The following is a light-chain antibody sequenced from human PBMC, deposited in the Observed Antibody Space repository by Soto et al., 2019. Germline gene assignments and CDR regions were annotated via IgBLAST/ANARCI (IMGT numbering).Light chain of an antibody. CDR1: QSVRSN. CDR3: QQYNNRPRT. CDR2: GAS. V-gene: IGKV3-15*01. J-gene: IGKJ1*01. Sequence: EIVLTQSPGTLSLSPGERATLSCRASQSVRSNFLAWYQQKPGQPPRILIYGASTRATGIPARFSGTGFGTEFTLTISRLQSGDSEVYYCQQYNNRPRTFGQGTKVDIK.